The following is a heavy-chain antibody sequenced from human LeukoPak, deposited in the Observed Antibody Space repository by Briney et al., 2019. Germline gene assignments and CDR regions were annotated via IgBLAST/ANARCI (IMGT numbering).Heavy chain of an antibody. CDR2: ISSSSSYI. J-gene: IGHJ3*02. V-gene: IGHV3-21*01. D-gene: IGHD6-19*01. CDR3: ARPITVYSSGWYRAFDI. Sequence: GGSPRLSCAASGFTFSSYSMNWVRQAPGKGLEWVSSISSSSSYIYYADSVKGRFTISRDNAKNSLYLQMNSLRAEDTAVYYCARPITVYSSGWYRAFDIWGQGTMVTVSS. CDR1: GFTFSSYS.